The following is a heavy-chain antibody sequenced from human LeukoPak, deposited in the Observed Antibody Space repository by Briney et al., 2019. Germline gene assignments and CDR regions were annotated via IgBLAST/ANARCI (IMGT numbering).Heavy chain of an antibody. J-gene: IGHJ5*02. Sequence: SQTLSLTCTVSGGSISSGDYYWSWIRQPPGKGLEWIGYIYYSGSTYYNPSLKSRVTISVDTSKNQFSLKLSSVTAADTAVYYCAREVDSGSYPRRYNWFDPWGQGTLVTVSS. CDR1: GGSISSGDYY. CDR3: AREVDSGSYPRRYNWFDP. CDR2: IYYSGST. D-gene: IGHD1-26*01. V-gene: IGHV4-30-4*01.